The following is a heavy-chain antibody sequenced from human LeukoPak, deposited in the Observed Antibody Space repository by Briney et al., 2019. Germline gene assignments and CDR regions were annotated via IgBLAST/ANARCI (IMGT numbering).Heavy chain of an antibody. J-gene: IGHJ4*02. Sequence: GGSLRLSCAASGFTFSDYYMSWIRQAPGKGLEWVSYISMSGNTKYYADSVKGRFTISRDNAQNSLYLQMNSLRAEDTAVYYCASTAHDYVLSWAPYWGQGTLVTVSS. D-gene: IGHD3-16*01. CDR1: GFTFSDYY. V-gene: IGHV3-11*04. CDR3: ASTAHDYVLSWAPY. CDR2: ISMSGNTK.